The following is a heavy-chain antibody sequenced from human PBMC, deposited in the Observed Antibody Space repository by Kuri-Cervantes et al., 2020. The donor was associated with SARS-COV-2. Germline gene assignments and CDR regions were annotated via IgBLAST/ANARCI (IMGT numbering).Heavy chain of an antibody. CDR1: GFTVSSNY. Sequence: LSLTCAASGFTVSSNYMSWVRQAQGKGLEWVSVIYSGGSTYYADSVKGRFTISRDNSKNTLYLQMNSLRAEDTAVYYCARSIIAVAGFGGRDYWGQGTLVTVSS. CDR2: IYSGGST. J-gene: IGHJ4*02. CDR3: ARSIIAVAGFGGRDY. D-gene: IGHD6-19*01. V-gene: IGHV3-53*01.